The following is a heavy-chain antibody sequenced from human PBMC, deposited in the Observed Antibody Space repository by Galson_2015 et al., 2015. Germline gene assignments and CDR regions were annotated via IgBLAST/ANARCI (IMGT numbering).Heavy chain of an antibody. CDR2: ISDSGGGT. D-gene: IGHD5-24*01. J-gene: IGHJ6*02. Sequence: SLRLSCAASGFTFSSYAMSWVRQAPGKGLEWVSAISDSGGGTYYADSVKGRFTISRDNSKNTLYLQMNSLRAEDTALYYCAKGRDGYNYHHYYYGMDVWGQGTTVTVSS. V-gene: IGHV3-23*01. CDR3: AKGRDGYNYHHYYYGMDV. CDR1: GFTFSSYA.